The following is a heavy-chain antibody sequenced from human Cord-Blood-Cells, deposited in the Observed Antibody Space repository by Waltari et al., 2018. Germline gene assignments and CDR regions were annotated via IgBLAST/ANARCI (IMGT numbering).Heavy chain of an antibody. CDR3: ATGLVRYCGGDCYSAFDI. J-gene: IGHJ3*02. D-gene: IGHD2-21*02. CDR1: GYTLTELS. Sequence: QVQLVQSGAEVKKPGASVKVSCKVSGYTLTELSMHWVRQAPGKGLEWMGGCEPEKGETIYAQKFQGRVTMTEDKSTDTAYMELSSLRSEDTAVYYCATGLVRYCGGDCYSAFDIWGQGTMVTVSS. CDR2: CEPEKGET. V-gene: IGHV1-24*01.